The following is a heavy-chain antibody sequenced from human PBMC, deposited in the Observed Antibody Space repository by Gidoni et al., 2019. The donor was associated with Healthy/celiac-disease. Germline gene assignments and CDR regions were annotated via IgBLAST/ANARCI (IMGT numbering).Heavy chain of an antibody. CDR3: ARYHGDYEYFQH. D-gene: IGHD4-17*01. Sequence: QVQLVESGGGVVQPGRSLRLSCAASGFTFSSYGMHWVRQAPGKGLEWVAVIWYDGSNKYYADSVKGRFTISRDNSKNTLYLQMNSRRAEDTAVYYCARYHGDYEYFQHWGQGTLVTVSS. CDR2: IWYDGSNK. CDR1: GFTFSSYG. J-gene: IGHJ1*01. V-gene: IGHV3-33*01.